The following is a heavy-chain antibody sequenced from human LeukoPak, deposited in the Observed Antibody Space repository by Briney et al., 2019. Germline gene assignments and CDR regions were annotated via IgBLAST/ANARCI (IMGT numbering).Heavy chain of an antibody. CDR2: IKQDGSEK. CDR1: GFTFSSYW. D-gene: IGHD3-3*01. CDR3: ARVLESFWSGYYVSFDY. Sequence: GGSLRLSCAASGFTFSSYWMSWVRQVPGKGLEWVANIKQDGSEKYYVDSVKGRFTISRDNAKNSLYLQMNSLRAEDMAVYYCARVLESFWSGYYVSFDYWGQGTLVTVSS. J-gene: IGHJ4*02. V-gene: IGHV3-7*01.